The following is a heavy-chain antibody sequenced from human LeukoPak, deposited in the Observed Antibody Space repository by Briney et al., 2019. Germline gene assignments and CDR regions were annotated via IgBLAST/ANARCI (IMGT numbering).Heavy chain of an antibody. CDR1: GGSISSSSSY. CDR3: ARLRYCSSIRCPLWGFDP. CDR2: IYYSGNT. V-gene: IGHV4-39*01. D-gene: IGHD2-2*01. J-gene: IGHJ5*02. Sequence: MPSETLSLTCTVSGGSISSSSSYWGWIRQSPGKGLEWIGSIYYSGNTYYNPSLKSRVTISVDTSKNQFSLNLSSVTAADTAVYYCARLRYCSSIRCPLWGFDPWGQGTLVIVSS.